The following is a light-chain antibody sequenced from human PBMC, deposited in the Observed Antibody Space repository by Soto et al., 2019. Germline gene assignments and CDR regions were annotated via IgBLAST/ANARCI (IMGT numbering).Light chain of an antibody. J-gene: IGKJ1*01. CDR3: QQYNNWPRT. CDR1: QSVRTY. Sequence: EIVLTQSPVTLSLSPGERATLSCRASQSVRTYLAWYQVKPGQAPRLLIYDASRRASGVQARFSGSGSGTDFTLTIRSLQSEDFAVYYCQQYNNWPRTFGQGTKVDI. CDR2: DAS. V-gene: IGKV3D-15*01.